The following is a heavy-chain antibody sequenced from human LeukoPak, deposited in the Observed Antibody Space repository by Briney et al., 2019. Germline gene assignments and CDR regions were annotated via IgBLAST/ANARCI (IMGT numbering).Heavy chain of an antibody. CDR2: TYYRSKWYT. CDR1: GDSFPGTSAA. D-gene: IGHD1-1*01. V-gene: IGHV6-1*01. J-gene: IGHJ4*02. Sequence: SQSLSLTCAISGDSFPGTSAARGGLRQSPSRGLEGLGRTYYRSKWYTDYAVFVKSRITINPDTSKNQFSLQLNSVTPEDTAVYYCARGITPTGTCFDYWGQGTLVTVSS. CDR3: ARGITPTGTCFDY.